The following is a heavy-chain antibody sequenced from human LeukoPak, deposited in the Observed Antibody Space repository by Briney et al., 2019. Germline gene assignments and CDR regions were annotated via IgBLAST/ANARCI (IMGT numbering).Heavy chain of an antibody. D-gene: IGHD6-13*01. CDR1: GFSITSGTFY. V-gene: IGHV4-61*02. J-gene: IGHJ1*01. CDR2: LSSSGGT. CDR3: TRGTSWFFTN. Sequence: SETLSLTCDVSGFSITSGTFYWSWIRQSAGKGLEWIGRLSSSGGTTDNPSLQNRVTISRDTSQNQFFLTLTSVTAADTALYYCTRGTSWFFTNWGQGILVTVSS.